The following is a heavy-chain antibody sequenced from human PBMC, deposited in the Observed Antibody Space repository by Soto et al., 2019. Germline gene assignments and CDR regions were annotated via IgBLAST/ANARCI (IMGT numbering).Heavy chain of an antibody. J-gene: IGHJ6*02. Sequence: QITLKESGPTLVKPTQTLTLTCTFSGFSLSTSGVGVGWIRQPPGKALEWLALIYWDDDKRYSPSLKSRLTITKHTSKNQVVLTMTNMDPVDTATYYCDLFCRGGSCYSYLRGMDVWGQGTTVTVSS. CDR3: DLFCRGGSCYSYLRGMDV. CDR2: IYWDDDK. V-gene: IGHV2-5*02. CDR1: GFSLSTSGVG. D-gene: IGHD2-15*01.